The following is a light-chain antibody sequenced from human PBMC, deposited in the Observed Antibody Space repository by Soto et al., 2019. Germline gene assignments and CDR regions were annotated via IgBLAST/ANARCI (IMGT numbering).Light chain of an antibody. CDR1: QIVSSSH. CDR3: QQYGDSTFT. V-gene: IGKV3-20*01. CDR2: GAS. Sequence: EIVLTQSPGTLSLSPGERATLSCRASQIVSSSHLAWYQQNRGQAPRLLISGASRRATGIPERFSGSRSGTDFTRTISRLEPEDFAVYYCQQYGDSTFTFGPGTKVDL. J-gene: IGKJ3*01.